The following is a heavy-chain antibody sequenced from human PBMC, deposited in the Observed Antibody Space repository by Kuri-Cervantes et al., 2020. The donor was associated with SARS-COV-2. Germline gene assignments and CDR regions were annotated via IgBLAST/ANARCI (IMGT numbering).Heavy chain of an antibody. CDR1: GGTFSSYA. CDR2: IIPIFGTA. D-gene: IGHD3-3*01. V-gene: IGHV1-69*05. Sequence: SVKVSCKASGGTFSSYAISWVRQAPGQGLEWMGGIIPIFGTANYAQKFQGRVTITTDESTSTAYMELSSLRYEDTAVYYCARGRYDTIFGRYYYYMDVWGKGTTVTV. CDR3: ARGRYDTIFGRYYYYMDV. J-gene: IGHJ6*03.